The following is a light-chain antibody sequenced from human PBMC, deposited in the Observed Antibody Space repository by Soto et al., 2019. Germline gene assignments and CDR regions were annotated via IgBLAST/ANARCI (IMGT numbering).Light chain of an antibody. CDR3: QHYCSSLLYT. V-gene: IGKV3-20*01. J-gene: IGKJ2*01. CDR2: GAS. CDR1: QSVSSSY. Sequence: EIVLTQSPGTLSLSPGERATLSCRASQSVSSSYLAWYQQKPGQAPRLLIYGASSRATGIPDRFSGSGSGTDFTLTISRLEPEDLAVYYCQHYCSSLLYTFGQGTKLEIK.